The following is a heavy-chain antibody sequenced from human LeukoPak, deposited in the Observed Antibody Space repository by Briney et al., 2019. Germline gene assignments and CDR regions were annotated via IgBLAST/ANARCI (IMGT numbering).Heavy chain of an antibody. CDR1: GGSIRSSYYY. D-gene: IGHD5-18*01. J-gene: IGHJ4*02. CDR3: ARGGISAMASARY. Sequence: SETLSLTCTVSGGSIRSSYYYWGWIRQPPGKGLEWIGSIYDSGSTYYNPSLKSRVTISVDTSKNQFSLKLSSVTAADTAVYYCARGGISAMASARYWGQGTLVTVSS. V-gene: IGHV4-39*07. CDR2: IYDSGST.